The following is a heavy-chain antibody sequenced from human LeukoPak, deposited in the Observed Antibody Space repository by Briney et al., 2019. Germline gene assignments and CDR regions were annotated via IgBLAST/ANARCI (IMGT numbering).Heavy chain of an antibody. Sequence: PSETLSLTCTVSGGSISSYYWSWIRQPPGKGLEWIGYIYYSGSTNYNPSLKSRVTISVDTSKNQFSLRLSSVTAADTAVYYCARDTAAALDYWGQGTLATVSS. CDR2: IYYSGST. CDR1: GGSISSYY. CDR3: ARDTAAALDY. D-gene: IGHD6-13*01. J-gene: IGHJ4*02. V-gene: IGHV4-59*01.